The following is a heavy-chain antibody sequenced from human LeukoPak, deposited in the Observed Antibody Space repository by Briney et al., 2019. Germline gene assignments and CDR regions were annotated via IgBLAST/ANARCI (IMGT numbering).Heavy chain of an antibody. CDR2: IKQDGSEK. CDR3: ARNYGGNSAG. Sequence: PGGSLRLSCAASGFSFSNDWMSWVRQGPGKGLEWGANIKQDGSEKYYVDSVKGRFTTYRDNAKNSLYLQMNSLRAEDTAVYYCARNYGGNSAGWGQGTLVTVSS. D-gene: IGHD4-23*01. J-gene: IGHJ4*02. CDR1: GFSFSNDW. V-gene: IGHV3-7*05.